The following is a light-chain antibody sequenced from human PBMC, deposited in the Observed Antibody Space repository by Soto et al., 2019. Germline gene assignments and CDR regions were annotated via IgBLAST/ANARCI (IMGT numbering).Light chain of an antibody. CDR1: QSISSN. CDR3: QQYNNWPRT. Sequence: EIVMTQSPATLSVSPGERATLSCRASQSISSNLAWYQQKPGQAPSLLLYGVSTRATGIPTRFSGSGSGTEFTLTISSLQSEDFAIYYCQQYNNWPRTFGPWTKVDFK. V-gene: IGKV3D-15*01. CDR2: GVS. J-gene: IGKJ3*01.